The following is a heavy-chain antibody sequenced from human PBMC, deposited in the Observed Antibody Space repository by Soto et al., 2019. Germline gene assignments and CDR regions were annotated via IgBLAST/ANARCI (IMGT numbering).Heavy chain of an antibody. CDR2: IIPIFGTA. CDR3: ARDITIFGFDP. D-gene: IGHD3-3*01. CDR1: GGTFSSYA. J-gene: IGHJ5*02. V-gene: IGHV1-69*13. Sequence: GASVKVSCKASGGTFSSYAISWLRQAPGQGLEWMGGIIPIFGTANYAQKFQGRVTITADESTSTAYMELSSLRSEDTAVYYCARDITIFGFDPWGQGTLVTVSS.